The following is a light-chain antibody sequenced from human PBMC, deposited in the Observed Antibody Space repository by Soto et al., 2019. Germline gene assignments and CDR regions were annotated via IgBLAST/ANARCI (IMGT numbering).Light chain of an antibody. Sequence: DIQMTQSPSSVSASVGDRVTITCRASQSIDTWLAWHQQKPGKAPKLLISKASSLESGVPSRFSGSGSGTEFTLTISSLQPDDFATYYCQQYNSRRTFGQGTKVDIK. CDR2: KAS. CDR3: QQYNSRRT. V-gene: IGKV1-5*03. J-gene: IGKJ1*01. CDR1: QSIDTW.